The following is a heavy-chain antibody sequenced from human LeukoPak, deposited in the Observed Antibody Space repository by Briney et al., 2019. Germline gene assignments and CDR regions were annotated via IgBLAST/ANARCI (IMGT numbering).Heavy chain of an antibody. CDR1: GGSISSGGYY. CDR2: IYHSGST. V-gene: IGHV4-30-2*01. Sequence: SQTLSLTCTVSGGSISSGGYYWSWIRQPPGKGLEWIGYIYHSGSTYYNPSLKSRVTISVDRSKNQFSLKLSSVTAADTAVYYCARAAGDYLDYWGQGTLVTVSS. D-gene: IGHD4-17*01. J-gene: IGHJ4*02. CDR3: ARAAGDYLDY.